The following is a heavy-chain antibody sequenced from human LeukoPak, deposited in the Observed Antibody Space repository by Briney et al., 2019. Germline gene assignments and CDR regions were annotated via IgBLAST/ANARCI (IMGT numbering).Heavy chain of an antibody. CDR2: ISYDGSNE. Sequence: GGSLRLSCAASGFTFSSYVMHWVRQAPGKGLEWVAIISYDGSNEYYADSMKGRFTISRDNSKNTLYLQMNSLRAEDTAVYYCARDLETTFYYYYYYMDVWGKGTTVTISS. D-gene: IGHD1-1*01. V-gene: IGHV3-30*04. CDR3: ARDLETTFYYYYYYMDV. CDR1: GFTFSSYV. J-gene: IGHJ6*03.